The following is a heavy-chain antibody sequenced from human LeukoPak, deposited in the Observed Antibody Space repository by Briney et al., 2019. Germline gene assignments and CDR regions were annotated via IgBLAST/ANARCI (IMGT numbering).Heavy chain of an antibody. CDR2: IKQDGSEK. J-gene: IGHJ2*01. D-gene: IGHD2-15*01. V-gene: IGHV3-7*03. Sequence: PGGSLRLSCAASGFNLTNYAMHWVRQAPGKGLEWVANIKQDGSEKYYVDSVKGRFTISRDNAKNSLYLQMNSLRAEDTAVYYCARVDPLLRGYFDLWGRGTLVTVSS. CDR3: ARVDPLLRGYFDL. CDR1: GFNLTNYA.